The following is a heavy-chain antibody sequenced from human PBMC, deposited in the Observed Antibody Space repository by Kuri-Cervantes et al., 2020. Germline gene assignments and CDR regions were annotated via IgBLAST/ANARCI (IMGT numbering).Heavy chain of an antibody. CDR2: ISSSSSYI. D-gene: IGHD4-17*01. CDR3: ARETVPNLGYFDY. J-gene: IGHJ4*02. Sequence: GGSLRLSCATSGFTFSSYSMNWVRQAPGKGLEWVSSISSSSSYIYYADSVKGRFTISRDNAKNSLYLQMNSLRAEDTAVYYCARETVPNLGYFDYWGQGNLVTSPQ. CDR1: GFTFSSYS. V-gene: IGHV3-21*01.